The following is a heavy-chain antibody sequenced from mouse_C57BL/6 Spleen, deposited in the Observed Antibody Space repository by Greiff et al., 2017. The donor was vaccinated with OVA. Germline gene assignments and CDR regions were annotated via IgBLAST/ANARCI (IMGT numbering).Heavy chain of an antibody. J-gene: IGHJ1*03. V-gene: IGHV1-7*01. CDR3: ASQVSGTPGCFDV. CDR2: INPSSGYT. D-gene: IGHD4-1*01. CDR1: GYTFTSYW. Sequence: QVHVKQSGAELAKPGASVKLSCKASGYTFTSYWMHWVKQRPGQGLEWIGYINPSSGYTKYNQKFKDKATLTADKSSSTAYMQLSSLTYEDSAVYYCASQVSGTPGCFDVWGTGTTVTVSS.